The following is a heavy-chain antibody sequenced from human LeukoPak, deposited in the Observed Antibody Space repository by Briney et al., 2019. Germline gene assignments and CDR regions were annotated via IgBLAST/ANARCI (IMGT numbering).Heavy chain of an antibody. J-gene: IGHJ4*02. CDR3: AKSIQTGTTCDY. D-gene: IGHD1-7*01. V-gene: IGHV3-23*01. CDR2: ISGSGGGA. CDR1: GFAFSSYA. Sequence: PGGSLRLSCAASGFAFSSYAMSWVRQAPGKGLEWVSSISGSGGGAHYTDSVKGRFTISRDNSKNTLYLQMNSLRAEDTAVYYCAKSIQTGTTCDYWGQGTLVTVSS.